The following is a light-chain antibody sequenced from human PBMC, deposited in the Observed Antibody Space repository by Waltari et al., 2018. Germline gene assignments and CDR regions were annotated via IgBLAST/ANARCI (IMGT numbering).Light chain of an antibody. CDR1: QGISGY. J-gene: IGKJ4*01. Sequence: DIQLTQSPSFLSASVGDRVTITCRASQGISGYLVWYQQKPGKAPKVLISAASTLQTGVPSRFSGSGSGTEFTLTISSLQPEDFATYYCQQVNGYPLTFGGGTKVEIK. CDR3: QQVNGYPLT. V-gene: IGKV1-9*01. CDR2: AAS.